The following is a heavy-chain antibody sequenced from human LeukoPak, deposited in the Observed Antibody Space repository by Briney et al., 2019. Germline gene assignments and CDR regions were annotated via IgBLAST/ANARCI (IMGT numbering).Heavy chain of an antibody. CDR1: GFTFSSYA. J-gene: IGHJ4*02. CDR2: ISGSGGST. CDR3: AKVRGYSGYEPINY. D-gene: IGHD5-12*01. V-gene: IGHV3-23*01. Sequence: GGSLRLSCAASGFTFSSYAMSWVRQAPGKGLEWVSAISGSGGSTYYADSVKGRFTISRDNSKNTLYLQMNSLRAEDTAVYYCAKVRGYSGYEPINYWGQGTLVTVSS.